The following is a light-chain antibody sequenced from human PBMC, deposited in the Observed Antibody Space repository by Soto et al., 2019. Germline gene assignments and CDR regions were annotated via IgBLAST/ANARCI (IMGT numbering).Light chain of an antibody. CDR3: QHYGSSPLT. CDR2: GVS. CDR1: QSVSSSY. Sequence: EIVLTQSPGTLSLSPGERATLSCRASQSVSSSYLAWYQQKPGQAPRLLIYGVSSRATGIPDRFSGSGSGTDFTLTISRLAPEDFAVYYCQHYGSSPLTFGGGTKVEIK. V-gene: IGKV3-20*01. J-gene: IGKJ4*01.